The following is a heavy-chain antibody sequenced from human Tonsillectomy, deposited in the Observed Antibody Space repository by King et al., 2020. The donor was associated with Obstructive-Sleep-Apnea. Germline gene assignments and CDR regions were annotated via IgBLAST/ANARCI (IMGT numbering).Heavy chain of an antibody. D-gene: IGHD3-10*01. Sequence: VQLVESGGGLVQPGRSLRLSCAASGFTFDDYAMHWVRQAPGKGLEWVSGISWNSGSIGYADSVKGRFTISRDNAKNSLYLQMNSLRAEDTALYYCAKDREHYGSGSYPHFDYWGQGTLVTISS. CDR2: ISWNSGSI. CDR1: GFTFDDYA. V-gene: IGHV3-9*01. CDR3: AKDREHYGSGSYPHFDY. J-gene: IGHJ4*02.